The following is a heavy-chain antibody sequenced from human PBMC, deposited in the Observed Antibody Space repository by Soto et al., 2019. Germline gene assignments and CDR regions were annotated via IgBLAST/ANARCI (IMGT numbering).Heavy chain of an antibody. Sequence: SETLSLTCTVIGDSVSSNNYYWSWIRQRPGKGLDWIGYIHSNGDSSDNPSLTSRITMAMDVSRNQFSLNVRSETAADPAIYSCARDVNDSSGSQGFDYWGQGTLVTVSS. J-gene: IGHJ4*02. CDR2: IHSNGDS. V-gene: IGHV4-31*03. CDR1: GDSVSSNNYY. CDR3: ARDVNDSSGSQGFDY. D-gene: IGHD3-22*01.